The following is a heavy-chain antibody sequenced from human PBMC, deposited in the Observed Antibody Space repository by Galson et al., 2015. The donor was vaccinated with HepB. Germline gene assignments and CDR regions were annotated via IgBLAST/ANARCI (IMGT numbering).Heavy chain of an antibody. V-gene: IGHV3-21*01. D-gene: IGHD3-16*01. CDR2: ISSNSSYI. CDR3: ARVGELVDY. CDR1: GFTFSSYS. J-gene: IGHJ4*02. Sequence: SLRLSCAASGFTFSSYSMNWVRQAPGKGLEWVSSISSNSSYIYYADSVKGRVTISRDNAKNSLYLQMNSLRAEDTAVYYCARVGELVDYWGQGTLVTVSS.